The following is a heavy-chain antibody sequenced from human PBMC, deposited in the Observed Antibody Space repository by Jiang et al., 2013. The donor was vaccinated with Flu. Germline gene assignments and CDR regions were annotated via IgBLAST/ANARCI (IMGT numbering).Heavy chain of an antibody. CDR1: GFTFTSYW. D-gene: IGHD6-19*01. CDR2: VNEDGSGE. V-gene: IGHV3-7*03. Sequence: LVESGGGLVQPGGSLRLSCAASGFTFTSYWMSWVRQAPGQGLEWVANVNEDGSGEYYVDSVEGRFTISRDNAKNSVYLQMNSLRAEDTAIYYCARAVGHHSGWGQGTLVTVSS. CDR3: ARAVGHHSG. J-gene: IGHJ4*02.